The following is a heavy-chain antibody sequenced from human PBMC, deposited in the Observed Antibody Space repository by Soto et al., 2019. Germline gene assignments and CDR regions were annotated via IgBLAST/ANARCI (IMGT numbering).Heavy chain of an antibody. D-gene: IGHD6-13*01. CDR2: IFSNDEK. Sequence: QVTLKQSGPVLVKPTETLTLTCTVSGFSLSNARMGVSWIRQPPGKALEWLAHIFSNDEKSYSTSLKSRLTISKDTSKSQVVLTMTNMDPVDTATYYCARIYSRSWYGYYFDYWGQGTLVTVSS. J-gene: IGHJ4*02. CDR1: GFSLSNARMG. CDR3: ARIYSRSWYGYYFDY. V-gene: IGHV2-26*01.